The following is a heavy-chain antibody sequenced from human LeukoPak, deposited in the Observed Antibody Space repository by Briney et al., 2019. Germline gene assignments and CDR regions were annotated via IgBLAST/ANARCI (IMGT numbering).Heavy chain of an antibody. CDR2: ISGSGGFT. D-gene: IGHD6-13*01. V-gene: IGHV3-23*01. J-gene: IGHJ4*02. CDR3: AKDLVIASVGTVGH. Sequence: GGSLRLSCAASGFSFSSYAMSWVRQAPGKGLEWVSAISGSGGFTYYADSVKGRFTISRDNSKNTLYLQMNSLRAEDTAVYYCAKDLVIASVGTVGHWGQGALVTASS. CDR1: GFSFSSYA.